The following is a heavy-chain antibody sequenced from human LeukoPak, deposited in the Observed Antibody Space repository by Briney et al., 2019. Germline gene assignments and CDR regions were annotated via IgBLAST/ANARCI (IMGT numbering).Heavy chain of an antibody. CDR3: AREDRYKTGSFDY. CDR2: IYSGGSK. V-gene: IGHV3-66*01. D-gene: IGHD3-9*01. CDR1: GLTVSGNH. J-gene: IGHJ4*02. Sequence: GGSLRLSCAASGLTVSGNHMSWVRQAPGKGLEWVSVIYSGGSKYYADSVKGRFTISREDSINTLYLQMNSLETEDTAVYYCAREDRYKTGSFDYWGQGTLVTVSS.